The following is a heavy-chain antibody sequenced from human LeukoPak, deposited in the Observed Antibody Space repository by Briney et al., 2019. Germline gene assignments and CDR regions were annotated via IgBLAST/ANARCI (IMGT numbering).Heavy chain of an antibody. CDR3: ARQSPLGHFDY. Sequence: GESLKISCKGSGYDFTSYWIGWVRQIPGKGLEWMGIIYPGDSDTRNNPSFQGQVTISVDKSISTAHLQWSSLKASDTAMYYCARQSPLGHFDYWGQGTLVIVSS. CDR1: GYDFTSYW. V-gene: IGHV5-51*01. J-gene: IGHJ4*02. CDR2: IYPGDSDT.